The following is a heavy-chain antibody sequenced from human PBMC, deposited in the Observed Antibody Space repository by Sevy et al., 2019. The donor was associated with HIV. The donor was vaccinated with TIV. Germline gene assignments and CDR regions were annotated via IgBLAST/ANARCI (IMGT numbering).Heavy chain of an antibody. CDR2: IRYDGSNK. Sequence: GGSPRLSCAASGFTFSSYGMHWVRQAPGKGLEWVAFIRYDGSNKYYADSVKGRFTISRDNSKNTLYLQMNSLRAEDTAVYYCAKDLADYIWGSYRYTFDAFDIWGQGTMVTVSS. CDR3: AKDLADYIWGSYRYTFDAFDI. D-gene: IGHD3-16*02. J-gene: IGHJ3*02. V-gene: IGHV3-30*02. CDR1: GFTFSSYG.